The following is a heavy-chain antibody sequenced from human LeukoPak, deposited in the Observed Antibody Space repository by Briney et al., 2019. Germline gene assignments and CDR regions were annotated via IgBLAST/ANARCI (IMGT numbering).Heavy chain of an antibody. D-gene: IGHD3-10*01. CDR3: AREMSWGSGSYSD. Sequence: GGSLRLSCAASGFTFSSYSMNWVRQAPGKGLEWVSSISSSSSYIYYADSVKGRFTISRDNAKNSLYLQMTSLRAEDTAVYYCAREMSWGSGSYSDWGQGTLVTVSS. V-gene: IGHV3-21*01. CDR2: ISSSSSYI. J-gene: IGHJ4*02. CDR1: GFTFSSYS.